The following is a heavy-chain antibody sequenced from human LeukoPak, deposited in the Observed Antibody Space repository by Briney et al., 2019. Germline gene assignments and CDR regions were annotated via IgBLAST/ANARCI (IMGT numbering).Heavy chain of an antibody. Sequence: GGSLRLSCEASGFSFSNSGMRWVRQAPGKGLEWVAVIWYDGSNEYYADAVKGRFTISRDNSKNTVHLQMNSLRVEDTSVYFCAREISMFVNAFDLWGQGTLVTVTS. D-gene: IGHD3-10*02. V-gene: IGHV3-33*01. CDR2: IWYDGSNE. CDR1: GFSFSNSG. J-gene: IGHJ3*01. CDR3: AREISMFVNAFDL.